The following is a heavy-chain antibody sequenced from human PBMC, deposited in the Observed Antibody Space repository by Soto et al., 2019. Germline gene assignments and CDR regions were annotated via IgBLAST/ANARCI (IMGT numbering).Heavy chain of an antibody. D-gene: IGHD3-16*01. V-gene: IGHV3-11*06. CDR2: ISPGSRYP. Sequence: GGSLRLSCAGSGFTFGDSYMSWIRQAPGKGLEWLSYISPGSRYPAYADSVKGRFTISRDNAKRSLYLQMMSLTAEATVIYYCVRGRGGGLFDPWGQVTMVTV. J-gene: IGHJ5*02. CDR1: GFTFGDSY. CDR3: VRGRGGGLFDP.